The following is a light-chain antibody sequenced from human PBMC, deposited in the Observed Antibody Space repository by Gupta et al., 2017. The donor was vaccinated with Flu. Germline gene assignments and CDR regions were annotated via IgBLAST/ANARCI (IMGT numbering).Light chain of an antibody. CDR2: AAS. CDR3: QQSYST. Sequence: DIQMTQSPSSLYASVGDRVTITCRASQSISSYLNWYQQKPGKAPKLLIYAASSLQSGVPSRFSGSGSGTDFTLTISSLQPEDFATYYCQQSYSTFGQGTKLEIK. V-gene: IGKV1-39*01. J-gene: IGKJ2*01. CDR1: QSISSY.